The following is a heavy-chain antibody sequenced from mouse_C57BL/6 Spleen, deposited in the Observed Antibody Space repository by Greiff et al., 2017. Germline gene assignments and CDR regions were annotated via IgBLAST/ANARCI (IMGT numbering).Heavy chain of an antibody. V-gene: IGHV2-5*01. J-gene: IGHJ4*01. CDR2: IWRGGST. Sequence: VQLQQSGPGLVQPSQSLSITCTVSGFSLTSYGVHWVRQSPGKGLEWLGVIWRGGSTDYNAAFMSRLSITKDNSKSPGVFKMNSLQADDNAIYYYALETAHATMDYWGQGTSVTVSS. CDR3: ALETAHATMDY. CDR1: GFSLTSYG. D-gene: IGHD3-2*02.